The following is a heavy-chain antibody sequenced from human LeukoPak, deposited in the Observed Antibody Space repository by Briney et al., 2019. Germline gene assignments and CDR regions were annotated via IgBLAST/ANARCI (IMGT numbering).Heavy chain of an antibody. D-gene: IGHD3-3*01. V-gene: IGHV3-30-3*01. J-gene: IGHJ3*01. CDR2: ISYDGSNK. CDR3: TKEMFWNASGAFDV. CDR1: GFTFSSYA. Sequence: PGRSLRLSCAASGFTFSSYAMHWVRQAPGKGLEWVAVISYDGSNKYYADSVKGRFTISKDDSKNTLYLQMNSLRVEDTAVYYCTKEMFWNASGAFDVWGQGTMVTVSS.